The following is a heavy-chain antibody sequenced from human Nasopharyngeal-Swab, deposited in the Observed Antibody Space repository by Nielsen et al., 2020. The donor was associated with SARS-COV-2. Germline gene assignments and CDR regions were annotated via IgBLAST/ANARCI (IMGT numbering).Heavy chain of an antibody. Sequence: SETLSLTCTVSGGSISSYYWSWIRQPPGKGLEWIGYIYYSGSTNYNPSLKSRVTISVDPSKNQFSLKLSSVTAADTAVYYCARVAGRSSGWSTTYYFDYWGQGTLVTVSS. V-gene: IGHV4-59*01. CDR1: GGSISSYY. CDR3: ARVAGRSSGWSTTYYFDY. D-gene: IGHD6-19*01. CDR2: IYYSGST. J-gene: IGHJ4*02.